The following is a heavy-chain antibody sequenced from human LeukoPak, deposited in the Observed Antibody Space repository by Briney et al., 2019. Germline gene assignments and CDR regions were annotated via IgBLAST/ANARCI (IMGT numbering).Heavy chain of an antibody. CDR2: ISSSSSYI. CDR3: ASPYSSSPYDAFDI. J-gene: IGHJ3*02. V-gene: IGHV3-21*01. CDR1: GFTVSSNY. D-gene: IGHD6-6*01. Sequence: PGGSLRLSCAASGFTVSSNYMSWVRQAPGKGLEWVSSISSSSSYIYYADSVKGRFTISRDNAKNSLYLQMNSLRAEDTAVYYCASPYSSSPYDAFDIWGQGTMVTVSS.